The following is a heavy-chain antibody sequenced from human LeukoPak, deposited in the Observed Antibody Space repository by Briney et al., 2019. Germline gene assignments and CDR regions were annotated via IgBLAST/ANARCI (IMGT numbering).Heavy chain of an antibody. V-gene: IGHV3-7*03. CDR2: IKLDGSKK. Sequence: GGSLRLSCAASGFIFGKYWMSWVRQAPGKGLEWVANIKLDGSKKNYVDSVKGRFTISRDNTKNSLYLQMSSLRAEDTAVFYCARDQYDTWSRRGNFDSWGQGTLVIVSS. D-gene: IGHD3-3*01. CDR1: GFIFGKYW. CDR3: ARDQYDTWSRRGNFDS. J-gene: IGHJ4*02.